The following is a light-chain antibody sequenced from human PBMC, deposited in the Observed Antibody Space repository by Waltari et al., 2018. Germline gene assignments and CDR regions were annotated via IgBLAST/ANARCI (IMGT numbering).Light chain of an antibody. Sequence: SYEVTQPPSVSVSPGQTATITCSGDKLGAKSASWYHQQPGQSPVLINYQDNKRPSGIPERFSGSISGDTATLTISGTQAMDEADYYCQTWDSSTNVVFGGGTKLTVL. CDR1: KLGAKS. J-gene: IGLJ2*01. CDR3: QTWDSSTNVV. V-gene: IGLV3-1*01. CDR2: QDN.